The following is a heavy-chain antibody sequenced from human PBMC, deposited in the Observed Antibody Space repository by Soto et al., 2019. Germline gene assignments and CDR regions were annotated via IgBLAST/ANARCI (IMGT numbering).Heavy chain of an antibody. CDR2: ILYSGST. CDR3: ARLGSSGWYQGSYFDY. Sequence: SETLSLTSIVSGGSITRNDHYWGWIRQSPGKGLEWIGSILYSGSTNYNPSLKSRVTLSVETSKNQFSLKMSSVTAADTALYYCARLGSSGWYQGSYFDYWGQGTLVTVSS. D-gene: IGHD6-19*01. V-gene: IGHV4-39*01. CDR1: GGSITRNDHY. J-gene: IGHJ4*02.